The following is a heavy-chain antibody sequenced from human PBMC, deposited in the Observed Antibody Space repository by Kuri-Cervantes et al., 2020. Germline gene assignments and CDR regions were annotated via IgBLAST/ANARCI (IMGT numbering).Heavy chain of an antibody. V-gene: IGHV4-34*01. CDR3: ARWYTGGWGALQH. J-gene: IGHJ1*01. Sequence: SETLSLTCAVYGGSFSGYHWSWIRQPPGKGLEWIGEINHRGNTDYNPSLRSRITISIDTSKNQLSLKMSSLTAADTAVYYCARWYTGGWGALQHWGQGTLVTVSS. D-gene: IGHD2-8*02. CDR2: INHRGNT. CDR1: GGSFSGYH.